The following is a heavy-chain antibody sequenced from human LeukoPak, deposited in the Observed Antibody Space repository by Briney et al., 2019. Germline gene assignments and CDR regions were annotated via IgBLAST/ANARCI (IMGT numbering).Heavy chain of an antibody. CDR2: ISAYNGNT. D-gene: IGHD2-2*01. CDR1: GYTFTSYG. V-gene: IGHV1-18*01. Sequence: ASVKVSCKASGYTFTSYGISWVRQAPGQGLEWMGWISAYNGNTNYAQKLQGRVTMTTDTSTSTAYMELSSLRSEDTAVYYCASKDIVVVPAGDHYYYYGMDVWGQGTTVTVSS. CDR3: ASKDIVVVPAGDHYYYYGMDV. J-gene: IGHJ6*02.